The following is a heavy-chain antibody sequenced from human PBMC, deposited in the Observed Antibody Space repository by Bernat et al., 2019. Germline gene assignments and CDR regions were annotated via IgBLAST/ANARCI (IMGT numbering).Heavy chain of an antibody. V-gene: IGHV3-74*01. D-gene: IGHD6-19*01. CDR3: AREESSGRDAFDI. CDR2: INTDGRNT. CDR1: GFTFSSYW. J-gene: IGHJ3*02. Sequence: EVQLVESGGGLVQPGGSLRLSCAASGFTFSSYWMPWVRQVPGKGLVWVSRINTDGRNTDYADSVKGRFTITRDNAKNTQYLQMNILRAEDTAVYYCAREESSGRDAFDIWGQGTMVTVSS.